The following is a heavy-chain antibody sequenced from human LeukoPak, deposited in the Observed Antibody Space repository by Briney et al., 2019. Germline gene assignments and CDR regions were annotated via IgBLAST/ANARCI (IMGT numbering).Heavy chain of an antibody. D-gene: IGHD4-17*01. CDR3: ARDWLSMTTVTTGDYY. CDR2: ISSSSNTI. V-gene: IGHV3-48*01. CDR1: GFTFSSYS. Sequence: GGSLILSCAASGFTFSSYSMNWVRQAPGKGLDWVSYISSSSNTIYYADSVKGRFTISRDNAKNSLYLQMNSLRAEVTAVYYCARDWLSMTTVTTGDYYWGQGTLVTVSS. J-gene: IGHJ4*02.